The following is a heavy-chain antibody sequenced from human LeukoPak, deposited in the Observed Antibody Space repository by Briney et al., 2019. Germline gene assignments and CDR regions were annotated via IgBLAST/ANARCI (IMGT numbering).Heavy chain of an antibody. CDR3: ARVANVDTALAVYFDY. CDR1: GGSFSGYY. J-gene: IGHJ4*02. CDR2: INHSGST. Sequence: SETLSLTCAVYGGSFSGYYWTWIRQPPGKGLEWIGEINHSGSTNYNPSLKSRVTISVDTSKNQFSLKLSSVTAADTAVYYCARVANVDTALAVYFDYWGQGTLVTVSS. D-gene: IGHD5-18*01. V-gene: IGHV4-34*01.